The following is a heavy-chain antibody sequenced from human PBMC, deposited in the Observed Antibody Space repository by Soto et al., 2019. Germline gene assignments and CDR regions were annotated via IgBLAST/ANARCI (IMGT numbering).Heavy chain of an antibody. Sequence: QVQLVQSGAEVKKPGSSVKVSCKASGGTFSSYALSWVRQAPGQGLEWMGGIIPIFGTANYAQKFQGRVTIPADDSTSTAYMELSSLRSEDTAVYYCARSERRGHTFYYWGQGTLVTVSS. CDR1: GGTFSSYA. CDR3: ARSERRGHTFYY. CDR2: IIPIFGTA. V-gene: IGHV1-69*01. J-gene: IGHJ4*02.